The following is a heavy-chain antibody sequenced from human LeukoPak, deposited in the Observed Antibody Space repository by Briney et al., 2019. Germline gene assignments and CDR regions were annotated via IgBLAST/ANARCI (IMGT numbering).Heavy chain of an antibody. D-gene: IGHD5-12*01. CDR3: ARDSPGYGAYVS. J-gene: IGHJ1*01. Sequence: GGSLRPSCAASGFTFSSYAMSWVRQAPGKGLEWVSSIGGIGDNTHYADSVKGRFTISRDNAKNSLYLQMDSLTAEDTAVYYCARDSPGYGAYVSWGQGTLVSVSS. CDR2: IGGIGDNT. V-gene: IGHV3-23*01. CDR1: GFTFSSYA.